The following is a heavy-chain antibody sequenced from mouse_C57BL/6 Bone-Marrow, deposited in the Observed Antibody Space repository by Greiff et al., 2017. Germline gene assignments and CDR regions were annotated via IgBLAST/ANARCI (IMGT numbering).Heavy chain of an antibody. J-gene: IGHJ2*01. CDR3: ARHPLLPYYFDY. Sequence: EVQVVESGGDLVKPGGSLKLSCAASGFTFSSYGMSWVRQTPDKRLEWVATISSGGSYTYYPDSVKGRFTISRDNAKNTLYLQMSSLTSEYTAMYYCARHPLLPYYFDYWGQGTTLTVSS. V-gene: IGHV5-6*01. CDR2: ISSGGSYT. CDR1: GFTFSSYG. D-gene: IGHD1-1*01.